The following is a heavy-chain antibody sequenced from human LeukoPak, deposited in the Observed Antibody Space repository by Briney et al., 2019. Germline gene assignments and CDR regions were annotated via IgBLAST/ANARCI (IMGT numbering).Heavy chain of an antibody. V-gene: IGHV4-59*08. J-gene: IGHJ4*02. CDR3: ARRSDYFDY. Sequence: SETLSLTCTASGGSISSYYWSWIRQPPGKGLEWIGDIYYSGSTNYNPSLKSRVTISVDTSKNKFSLKLSSVTAADTAVYYCARRSDYFDYWGQGTLVTVSS. CDR1: GGSISSYY. CDR2: IYYSGST. D-gene: IGHD3-3*01.